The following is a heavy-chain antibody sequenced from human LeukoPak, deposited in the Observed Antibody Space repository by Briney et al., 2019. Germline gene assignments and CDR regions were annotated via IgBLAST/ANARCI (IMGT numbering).Heavy chain of an antibody. CDR1: GFTVSSNY. CDR3: AKAPPYKKYFDY. CDR2: IYSGGSI. Sequence: GGSLRLSCAASGFTVSSNYMSWVRQAPGKGLEWVSVIYSGGSIYYADSVKGRFTISRDNSKNTLYLQMNSLRAEDTAVYYCAKAPPYKKYFDYWGQGTLVTVSS. V-gene: IGHV3-53*01. J-gene: IGHJ4*02. D-gene: IGHD1-1*01.